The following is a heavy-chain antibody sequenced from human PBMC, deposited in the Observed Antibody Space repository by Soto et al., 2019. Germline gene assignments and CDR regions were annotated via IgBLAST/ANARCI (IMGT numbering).Heavy chain of an antibody. V-gene: IGHV4-61*01. CDR3: ARVKRSGIPGRKYYFDY. Sequence: ASETLSLTCTVSGGSFKSGSYSWSWIRQPPGKGLEWIGYVYHTGRTSYNPSLKSRVSISMDTSKNQFSLNLDSVTATDTAVYFCARVKRSGIPGRKYYFDYWCHGNLVT. CDR2: VYHTGRT. J-gene: IGHJ4*01. CDR1: GGSFKSGSYS. D-gene: IGHD6-25*01.